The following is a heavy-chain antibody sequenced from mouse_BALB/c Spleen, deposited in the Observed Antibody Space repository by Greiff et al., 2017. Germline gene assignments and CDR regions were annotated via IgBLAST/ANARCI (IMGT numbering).Heavy chain of an antibody. V-gene: IGHV2-9*02. CDR2: IWAGGST. CDR1: GFSLTSYG. CDR3: ARDDYRYENYYAMDY. Sequence: VKLMESGPGLVAPSQSLSITCTVSGFSLTSYGVHWVRQPPGKGLEWLGVIWAGGSTNYNSALMSRLSISKDNSKSQVFLKMNSLQTDDTAMYYCARDDYRYENYYAMDYWGQGTSVTVSS. D-gene: IGHD2-14*01. J-gene: IGHJ4*01.